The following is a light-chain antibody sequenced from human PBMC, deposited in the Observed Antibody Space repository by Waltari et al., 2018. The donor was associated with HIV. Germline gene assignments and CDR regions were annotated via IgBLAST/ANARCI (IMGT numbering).Light chain of an antibody. CDR3: QAYDTSLSAWV. V-gene: IGLV1-40*03. J-gene: IGLJ2*01. CDR2: KNK. CDR1: SSNIGAGYA. Sequence: QSVLTQPPSISGAPGQRITVSCSGTSSNIGAGYAVHWYQQLPGTAPKLLLYKNKNRPSGVPDRFSGAKSGDSAALAITGLQAADEEDYFCQAYDTSLSAWVFGGGTRLTVL.